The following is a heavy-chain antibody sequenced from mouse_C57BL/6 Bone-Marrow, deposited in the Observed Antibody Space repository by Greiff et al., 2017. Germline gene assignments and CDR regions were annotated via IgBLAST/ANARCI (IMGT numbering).Heavy chain of an antibody. V-gene: IGHV10-1*01. D-gene: IGHD1-1*01. CDR2: IRSKSNNYAT. Sequence: DVQLQESGGGLVQPKGSLKLSCAASGFSFNTYAMNWVRQAPGKGLEWVARIRSKSNNYATYYADSVKDRFTISRDDSESMLYLQMNNLKTEDTAMYYCVRQRYYYGWYYAMDYWGQGTSVTVSS. J-gene: IGHJ4*01. CDR1: GFSFNTYA. CDR3: VRQRYYYGWYYAMDY.